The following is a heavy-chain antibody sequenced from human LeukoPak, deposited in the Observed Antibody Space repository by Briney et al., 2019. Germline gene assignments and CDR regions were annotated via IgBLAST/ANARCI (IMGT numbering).Heavy chain of an antibody. CDR1: GYTFTIYG. Sequence: GASVKVSCKASGYTFTIYGISRVRQAPGQGLEWMGWISAYNGNTNYTQKLQGRVTMTTDTSTSTAYMGLRSVRAEDTAVYITARQPGGYYFDYCGQGTLVTVYS. J-gene: IGHJ4*02. V-gene: IGHV1-18*01. D-gene: IGHD2-8*02. CDR3: ARQPGGYYFDY. CDR2: ISAYNGNT.